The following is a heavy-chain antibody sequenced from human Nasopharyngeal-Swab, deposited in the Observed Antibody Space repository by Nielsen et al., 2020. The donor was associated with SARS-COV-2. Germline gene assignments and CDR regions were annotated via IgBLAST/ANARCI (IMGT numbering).Heavy chain of an antibody. Sequence: SQTLSLTCAISGDSVSSGSAAWNWIRQSPSRGLEWLGRTYYRSKWYNDYAVSVKSQVTINPDTSKNQFSLHLNSVTPEDTAVYYCARARGAYGDYYYYYYTDVWGKGTTVTVSS. CDR3: ARARGAYGDYYYYYYTDV. V-gene: IGHV6-1*01. J-gene: IGHJ6*03. D-gene: IGHD4-17*01. CDR2: TYYRSKWYN. CDR1: GDSVSSGSAA.